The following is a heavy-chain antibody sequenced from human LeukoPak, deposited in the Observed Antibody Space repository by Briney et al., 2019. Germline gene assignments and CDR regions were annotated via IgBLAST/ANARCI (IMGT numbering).Heavy chain of an antibody. CDR1: GGSISSSSYY. CDR3: ASQASDYFYYYMDV. CDR2: IYYSGTT. V-gene: IGHV4-39*01. J-gene: IGHJ6*03. Sequence: PSETLSLTCTVTGGSISSSSYYWGWIRQPPGKGLEWIGSIYYSGTTYYNPSLESRVTISEDTSKNQFSLMLRSVTAADTAVYFCASQASDYFYYYMDVWGKGTTVTVSS.